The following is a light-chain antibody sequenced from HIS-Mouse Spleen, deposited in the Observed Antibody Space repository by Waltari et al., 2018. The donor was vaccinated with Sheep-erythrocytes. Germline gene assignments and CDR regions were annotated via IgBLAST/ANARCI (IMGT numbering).Light chain of an antibody. CDR1: TLGDTY. V-gene: IGLV3-1*01. J-gene: IGLJ2*01. Sequence: SYELTQPPSVSVSPGQTASITCSGDTLGDTYACWYQQTPGQSPVLVIYQDSKRPSGIPERFSGSNSGNTATLTISGTQAMDEADYYCQAWDSSTAWNVVFGGGTKLTVL. CDR2: QDS. CDR3: QAWDSSTAWNVV.